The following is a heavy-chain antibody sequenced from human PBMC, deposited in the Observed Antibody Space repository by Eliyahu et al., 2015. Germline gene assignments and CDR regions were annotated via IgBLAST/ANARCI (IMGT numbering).Heavy chain of an antibody. D-gene: IGHD1-7*01. V-gene: IGHV1-69*05. CDR2: IIPIFGTA. Sequence: EVKKPGSSVKVSCKASGGTFSSYAISWVRQAPGQGLEWMGGIIPIFGTANYAQKFQGRVTITTDESTSTAYMELSSLRSEDTAVYYCAKRSITGTRIYYYGMDVWGQGTTVTVSS. J-gene: IGHJ6*02. CDR3: AKRSITGTRIYYYGMDV. CDR1: GGTFSSYA.